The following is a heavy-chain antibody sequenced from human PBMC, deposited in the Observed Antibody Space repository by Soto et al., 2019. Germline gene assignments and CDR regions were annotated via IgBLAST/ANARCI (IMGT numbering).Heavy chain of an antibody. Sequence: GGSLRLSCVASGFNFKAYGRHWVRQAPGKGLEWVAVISTDGTNQHHADSVKGRFTISRDNFKNTLYLQMNSLRPEDTVVYFCAVGGGXXXXXPFDYWGXXTLVXXSS. D-gene: IGHD3-10*01. CDR2: ISTDGTNQ. CDR3: AVGGGXXXXXPFDY. CDR1: GFNFKAYG. J-gene: IGHJ4*01. V-gene: IGHV3-30-3*01.